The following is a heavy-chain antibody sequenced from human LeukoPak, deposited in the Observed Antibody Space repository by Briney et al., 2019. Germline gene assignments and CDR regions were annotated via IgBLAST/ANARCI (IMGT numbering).Heavy chain of an antibody. CDR1: GFTFSNAW. V-gene: IGHV3-15*01. CDR3: TTDPHRYGSGRTKHDY. D-gene: IGHD3-10*01. J-gene: IGHJ4*02. Sequence: PGGSLRLSCAASGFTFSNAWTSWVRQAPGKGLEWVGRIKSKTDGGTTDYAAPVKGRFTISRDDSKNTLYLQMNSLKTEDTAVYYCTTDPHRYGSGRTKHDYWGQGTLVTVSS. CDR2: IKSKTDGGTT.